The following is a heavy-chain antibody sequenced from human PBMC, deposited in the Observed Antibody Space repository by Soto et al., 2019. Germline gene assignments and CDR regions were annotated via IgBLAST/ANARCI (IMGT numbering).Heavy chain of an antibody. J-gene: IGHJ4*02. CDR1: GYTFSSYG. CDR2: ISAYNGNT. CDR3: ASPPQLSQAEFFDY. V-gene: IGHV1-18*01. Sequence: ASVKVSCKASGYTFSSYGISWVRQAPGQGLDWMGWISAYNGNTNYAQKLQGRVTITADKSTSTAYMELSSLRSEDTAVYYCASPPQLSQAEFFDYWGRGTLVTVSS.